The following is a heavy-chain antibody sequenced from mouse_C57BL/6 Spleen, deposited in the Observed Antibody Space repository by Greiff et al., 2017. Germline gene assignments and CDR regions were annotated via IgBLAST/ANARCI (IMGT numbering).Heavy chain of an antibody. J-gene: IGHJ2*01. Sequence: EVMLVESGGGLVQPKGSLKLSCAASGFSFNTYAMNWVRQAPGKGLEWVARIRSKSNNYATYYADSVKDRFTISRAESESMHYLQMNNLKTENTDMYYCERRFDYWGQGTTVTVSS. CDR2: IRSKSNNYAT. CDR1: GFSFNTYA. CDR3: ERRFDY. V-gene: IGHV10-1*01.